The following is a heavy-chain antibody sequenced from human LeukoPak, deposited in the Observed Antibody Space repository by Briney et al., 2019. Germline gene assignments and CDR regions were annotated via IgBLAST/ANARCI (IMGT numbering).Heavy chain of an antibody. CDR2: ISYDGSNK. V-gene: IGHV3-30*03. CDR3: ARDSYGMDL. CDR1: GFTFSSYG. Sequence: GGSLRLSCAASGFTFSSYGMHWVRQAPGKGLEWVAVISYDGSNKYYADSVKGRFTISRDNSKNTLYLQMNSLRVEDTAVYFCARDSYGMDLWGQGTTVTVSS. J-gene: IGHJ6*02.